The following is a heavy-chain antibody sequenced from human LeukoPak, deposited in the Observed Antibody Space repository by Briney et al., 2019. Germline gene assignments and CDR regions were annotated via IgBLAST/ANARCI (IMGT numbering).Heavy chain of an antibody. CDR3: ARLRLTALVTGWFDP. D-gene: IGHD5-18*01. V-gene: IGHV4-39*01. CDR2: IYFTGGT. Sequence: ASETLSLTCIVSGGSIRSSGYYWDWIRQPPGKGLEYIGSIYFTGGTYYNPSLKSRVSISVDTSKNQFSLNLSSVTAADTAVYYCARLRLTALVTGWFDPWGQGTLVTVSS. J-gene: IGHJ5*02. CDR1: GGSIRSSGYY.